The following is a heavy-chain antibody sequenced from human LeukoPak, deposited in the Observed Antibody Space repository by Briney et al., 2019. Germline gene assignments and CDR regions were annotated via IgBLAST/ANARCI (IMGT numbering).Heavy chain of an antibody. Sequence: PGGSLRLSCAASGFTFSSYAMSWVRQAPGKGLEWVSAISGSGGSTYYADSVKGRFTISRDNSKNTLYLQMNSLRAEDTAVYYCAKSTAEYCSSTSCYGGFDYWGQGTLVTVSS. CDR1: GFTFSSYA. J-gene: IGHJ4*02. CDR3: AKSTAEYCSSTSCYGGFDY. D-gene: IGHD2-2*01. V-gene: IGHV3-23*01. CDR2: ISGSGGST.